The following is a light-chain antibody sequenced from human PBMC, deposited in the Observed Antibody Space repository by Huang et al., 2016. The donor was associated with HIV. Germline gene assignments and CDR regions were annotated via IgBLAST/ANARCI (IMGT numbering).Light chain of an antibody. CDR3: QHYDSLPPWT. V-gene: IGKV1-33*01. J-gene: IGKJ1*01. Sequence: DIQMTQSPSSLSASVGDRVTITCQASQDIGKYLNWYQQKPGQVPKLLIFDASNLENGVPSRFSGSGSGTDFTFTITTLQPEDIATYYCQHYDSLPPWTFGQGTRVQI. CDR1: QDIGKY. CDR2: DAS.